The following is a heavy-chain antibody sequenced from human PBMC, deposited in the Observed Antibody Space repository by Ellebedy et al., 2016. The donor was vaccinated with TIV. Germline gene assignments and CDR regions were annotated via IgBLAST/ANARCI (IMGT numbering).Heavy chain of an antibody. Sequence: SVKVSXKASGGTFSSYAISWVRQAPGQGLERMGGIIPIFGTANYAQKFQGRVTITADKSTSTAYMELRSLRSDDTAVYYCARDSISSGWYGREYYFDYWGQGTLVTVSS. V-gene: IGHV1-69*06. D-gene: IGHD6-19*01. CDR2: IIPIFGTA. CDR3: ARDSISSGWYGREYYFDY. CDR1: GGTFSSYA. J-gene: IGHJ4*02.